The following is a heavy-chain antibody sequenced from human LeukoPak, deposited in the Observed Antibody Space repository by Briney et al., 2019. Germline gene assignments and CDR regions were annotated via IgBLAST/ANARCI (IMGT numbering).Heavy chain of an antibody. CDR1: GFTFSNSW. V-gene: IGHV3-7*04. J-gene: IGHJ3*01. CDR2: IKQDETER. CDR3: ARGKAVDV. Sequence: GGSLRLSCAASGFTFSNSWMTWVRQAPGKGLEWVANIKQDETERYYVDSVKGRFTISRDNAENSVYLQMNSLRVEDTAMYYCARGKAVDVWGQGTMVTVSS.